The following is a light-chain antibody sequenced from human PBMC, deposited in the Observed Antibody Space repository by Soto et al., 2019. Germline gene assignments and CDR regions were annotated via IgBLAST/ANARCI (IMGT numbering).Light chain of an antibody. CDR1: QSINSG. Sequence: DIQMTQSPSTLSASVGDRVTISCRASQSINSGLAWYQQKPGKAPKLLMSDASSLERGVPSRFSGSGSGTEFTLTISSLQPDDFSTYYCQHYDTYSRTFGQGTRVDIK. CDR2: DAS. CDR3: QHYDTYSRT. J-gene: IGKJ1*01. V-gene: IGKV1-5*01.